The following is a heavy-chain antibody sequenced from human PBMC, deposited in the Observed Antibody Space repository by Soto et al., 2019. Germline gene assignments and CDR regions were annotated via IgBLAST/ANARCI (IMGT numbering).Heavy chain of an antibody. V-gene: IGHV4-30-4*01. J-gene: IGHJ6*02. CDR2: VYSSGRT. CDR1: GVSITSGDYN. CDR3: ATLGITGTTSHYYYGMDV. D-gene: IGHD1-7*01. Sequence: QVQLQESGPGLVKPSQTLSLTCTVSGVSITSGDYNWSWMRQAPGKGLEWIGVVYSSGRTYSNPSLESRLTMSADTSQNQFSLKVNSVTAADTAVYYCATLGITGTTSHYYYGMDVWGRGTTVTVSS.